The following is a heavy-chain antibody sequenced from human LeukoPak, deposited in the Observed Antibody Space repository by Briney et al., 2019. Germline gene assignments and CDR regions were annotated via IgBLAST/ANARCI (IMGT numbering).Heavy chain of an antibody. CDR3: AKDPQHSDWFSTWVDY. CDR1: GFTFSSYA. J-gene: IGHJ4*02. Sequence: PGGSLRLSCAASGFTFSSYAMSWVRQAPGKGLEWVSAISGSGGSTYYADSVKGRFTISRDNSKNTLYLQMNSLRAEDTAVYYCAKDPQHSDWFSTWVDYWGQGTLVTVSS. CDR2: ISGSGGST. D-gene: IGHD3-9*01. V-gene: IGHV3-23*01.